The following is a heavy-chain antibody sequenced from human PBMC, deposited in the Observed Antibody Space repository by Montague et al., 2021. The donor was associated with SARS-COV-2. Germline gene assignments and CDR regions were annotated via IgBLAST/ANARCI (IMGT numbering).Heavy chain of an antibody. CDR3: ARSYYDILTAYYTPFDY. CDR1: GFSLSTSGMR. V-gene: IGHV2-70*04. J-gene: IGHJ4*02. Sequence: PALAKPTQTLTLTCTFSGFSLSTSGMRASWIRQPPGKALEWLARIDWDDDKFYSTSLKTRLTISKDTSKNQVVLTMTNMDPVDTATYYCARSYYDILTAYYTPFDYWGQGTLVTVSS. D-gene: IGHD3-9*01. CDR2: IDWDDDK.